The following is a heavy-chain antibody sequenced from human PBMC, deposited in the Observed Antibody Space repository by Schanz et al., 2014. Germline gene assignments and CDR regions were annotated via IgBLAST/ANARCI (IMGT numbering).Heavy chain of an antibody. D-gene: IGHD6-19*01. Sequence: QVQLVQSGSELKKPGASVKVSCKASGYTFTSYAMNWVRQAPGQGLEWVGWINTNTGNPTYAQGFTGRFVFSLGTAVSTTYLQISSLKAEDTAVYYCTRYSSGYYYVMDVWGQGTTVTVSS. CDR1: GYTFTSYA. CDR3: TRYSSGYYYVMDV. V-gene: IGHV7-4-1*02. CDR2: INTNTGNP. J-gene: IGHJ6*02.